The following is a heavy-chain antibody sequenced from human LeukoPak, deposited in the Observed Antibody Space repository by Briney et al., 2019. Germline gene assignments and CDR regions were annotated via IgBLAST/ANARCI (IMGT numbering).Heavy chain of an antibody. CDR2: IKEDGTQK. V-gene: IGHV3-7*01. Sequence: GGSLRLSCAASGFTFNRSWMSWVRQAPGKGPEWVANIKEDGTQKYYVDSVRGRFTISRDNAENSLYLQMNSLRDEDTAVYYCAKTGERDYWGRGTLVTVSS. CDR1: GFTFNRSW. CDR3: AKTGERDY. J-gene: IGHJ4*02. D-gene: IGHD7-27*01.